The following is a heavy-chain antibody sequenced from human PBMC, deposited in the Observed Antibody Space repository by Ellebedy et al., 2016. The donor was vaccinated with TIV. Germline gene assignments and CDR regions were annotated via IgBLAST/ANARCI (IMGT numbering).Heavy chain of an antibody. Sequence: GESLKISCSASGFTFSSYAMHWVRQAPGKGLEWVAVISYDGSNKYYADSVKGRFTISRDNSKNTLYLQMNSLRAEDTAVYYCAKDAGDVTGEGEDYFDYWGQGTLVTVSS. CDR3: AKDAGDVTGEGEDYFDY. V-gene: IGHV3-30-3*01. J-gene: IGHJ4*02. CDR2: ISYDGSNK. D-gene: IGHD3-16*01. CDR1: GFTFSSYA.